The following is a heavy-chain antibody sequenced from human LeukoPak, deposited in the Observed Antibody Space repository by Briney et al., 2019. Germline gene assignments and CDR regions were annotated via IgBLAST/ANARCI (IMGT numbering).Heavy chain of an antibody. J-gene: IGHJ5*02. CDR2: IYSSGST. V-gene: IGHV4-61*02. CDR1: GGSISSGSYY. D-gene: IGHD6-19*01. CDR3: ARGVAVAGRNWFDP. Sequence: SETLSLTCNVSGGSISSGSYYWSWIRQPAGKGLEWIGRIYSSGSTNYNPSLKTRVTISLDTSKNQIFLQLSSVTAADTAVYYCARGVAVAGRNWFDPWGQGTLVTVSS.